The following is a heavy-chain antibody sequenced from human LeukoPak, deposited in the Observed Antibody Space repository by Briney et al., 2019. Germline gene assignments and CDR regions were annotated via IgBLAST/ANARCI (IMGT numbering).Heavy chain of an antibody. V-gene: IGHV3-33*01. CDR3: ARPSEYYDDSSGYHD. CDR1: GFTCSSYG. CDR2: IWYDRSNK. J-gene: IGHJ4*02. Sequence: PGRSLRLSCAASGFTCSSYGMHWVRQAPGKGLEWEAVIWYDRSNKYYADSVKGRFTIFRDNSKNTLYLQMNSLRAEDTAVYYCARPSEYYDDSSGYHDWGQGTLVTVSS. D-gene: IGHD3-22*01.